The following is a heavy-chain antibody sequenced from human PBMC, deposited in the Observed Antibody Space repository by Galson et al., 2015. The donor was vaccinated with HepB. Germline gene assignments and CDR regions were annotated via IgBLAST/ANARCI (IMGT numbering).Heavy chain of an antibody. CDR3: ARSYYYDSSGYPHDAFDI. Sequence: SVKVSCKASGYTFTSYAMNWVRQAPGQGLEWMGWINTNTGNPTYAQGFTGRFVFPLDTSVSTAYLQISSLKAEDTGVYYCARSYYYDSSGYPHDAFDIWGQGTMVTVSS. V-gene: IGHV7-4-1*02. D-gene: IGHD3-22*01. CDR2: INTNTGNP. J-gene: IGHJ3*02. CDR1: GYTFTSYA.